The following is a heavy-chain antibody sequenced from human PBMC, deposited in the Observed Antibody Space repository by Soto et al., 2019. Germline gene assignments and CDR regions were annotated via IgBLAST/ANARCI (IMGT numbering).Heavy chain of an antibody. V-gene: IGHV3-9*01. CDR3: AKDSEQSGYYNY. D-gene: IGHD3-3*01. Sequence: GGSLRLSCAASGLTFDDYAMHWVRQAPGKGLEWVSGISWNSGSIGYADSVKGRFTISRDNAKNSLYLQMNSLRAEDTALYYCAKDSEQSGYYNYWGQGTLVTVS. CDR2: ISWNSGSI. CDR1: GLTFDDYA. J-gene: IGHJ4*02.